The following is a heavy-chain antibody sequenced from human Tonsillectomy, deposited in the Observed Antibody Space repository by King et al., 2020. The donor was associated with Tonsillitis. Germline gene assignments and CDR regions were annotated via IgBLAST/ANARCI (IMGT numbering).Heavy chain of an antibody. D-gene: IGHD3-10*01. J-gene: IGHJ5*02. CDR3: ARDLGDGYRGSVRHSVDP. CDR2: ISYDGGSK. V-gene: IGHV3-33*05. Sequence: VQLVESGGGVVQPGRSLRLSCAASGFTFGSFGMHWVRQPPGRGLEGVAVISYDGGSKNYADSVKGRFTISRDNSKNTLYLEMNSLRAEDTAVYYCARDLGDGYRGSVRHSVDPWGQGTLVSVSS. CDR1: GFTFGSFG.